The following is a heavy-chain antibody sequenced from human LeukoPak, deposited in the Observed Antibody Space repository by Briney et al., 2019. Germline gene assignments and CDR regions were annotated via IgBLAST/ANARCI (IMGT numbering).Heavy chain of an antibody. CDR3: ARVRGYCSSTSCYASWFDP. J-gene: IGHJ5*02. CDR2: INPNSGGT. CDR1: GGTFSSYA. Sequence: GSSVKVSCKASGGTFSSYAISWVRQAPGQGLEWMGWINPNSGGTNYAQKFQGRVTMTRDTSISTAYMELSRLRSDDTAVYYCARVRGYCSSTSCYASWFDPWGQGTLVTVSS. D-gene: IGHD2-2*01. V-gene: IGHV1-2*02.